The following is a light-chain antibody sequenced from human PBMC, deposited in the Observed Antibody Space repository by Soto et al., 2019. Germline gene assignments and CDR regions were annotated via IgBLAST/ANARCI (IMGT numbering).Light chain of an antibody. CDR3: SAWDDSLNAYV. J-gene: IGLJ1*01. Sequence: QPVLTQPPSASGTPGQRVTFSCSGNTSNIGSNSVIWYQVLPGTAPKLLVYSLNQRPSGVPDRFSGSQSGTSASLAISGLQSDDEADYFCSAWDDSLNAYVFGTGTKVTVL. CDR1: TSNIGSNS. V-gene: IGLV1-44*01. CDR2: SLN.